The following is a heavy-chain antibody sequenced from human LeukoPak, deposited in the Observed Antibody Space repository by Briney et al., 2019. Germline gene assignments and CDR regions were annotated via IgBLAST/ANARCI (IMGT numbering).Heavy chain of an antibody. CDR3: ARGDYGDRYYFDY. Sequence: PSETLSLTCTVSGGSISSYYWSWIRQPPGKGLEWIGYIYCSGSTNYNPSLKSRVTISVDTSKNQFSLKLSSVTAADTAVYYCARGDYGDRYYFDYWGQGTLVTVSS. CDR1: GGSISSYY. D-gene: IGHD4-17*01. CDR2: IYCSGST. V-gene: IGHV4-59*01. J-gene: IGHJ4*02.